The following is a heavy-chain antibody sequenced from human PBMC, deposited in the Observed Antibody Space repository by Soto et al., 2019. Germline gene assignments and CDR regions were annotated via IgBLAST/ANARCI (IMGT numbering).Heavy chain of an antibody. V-gene: IGHV3-21*01. J-gene: IGHJ6*02. D-gene: IGHD2-2*01. CDR1: GFAFSTYS. Sequence: PGWSLRLSCAASGFAFSTYSLIWVRQSPGKGLEWVSSISATSANIYYADSVRGRFTISRDNTKKSVFLQMNSLRAEDTAVYYCVRKVNIVVLPVRSGSSFYAMDVWGQGTTVTVSS. CDR3: VRKVNIVVLPVRSGSSFYAMDV. CDR2: ISATSANI.